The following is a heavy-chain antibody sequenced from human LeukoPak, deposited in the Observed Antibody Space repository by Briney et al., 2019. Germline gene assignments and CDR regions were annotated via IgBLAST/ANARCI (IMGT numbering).Heavy chain of an antibody. CDR2: IIPIFGTA. D-gene: IGHD6-19*01. CDR1: GGTFISYA. J-gene: IGHJ4*02. Sequence: SVKVSCKASGGTFISYAISWVRQAPGQGLEWMGRIIPIFGTANYAQKFQGRVTITTDESTSTAYMELSSLRSEDTAVYYCARDSSGWFFDYWGQGTLVTVSS. V-gene: IGHV1-69*05. CDR3: ARDSSGWFFDY.